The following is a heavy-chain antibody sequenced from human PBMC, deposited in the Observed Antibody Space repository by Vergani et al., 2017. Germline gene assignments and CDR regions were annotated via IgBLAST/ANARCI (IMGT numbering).Heavy chain of an antibody. CDR2: IIPLFGTA. J-gene: IGHJ5*02. CDR3: ARDEVVAATWFDP. V-gene: IGHV1-69*18. Sequence: QVQLVQSGAEVKKPGSSVKVSCKASGGTFSSYAISWVRQAPGQGLEWMGRIIPLFGTANYAQKFQGRVTITADEFTSTAYMELSSLRSEDTAVYYCARDEVVAATWFDPWGQGTLVTVSS. D-gene: IGHD2-15*01. CDR1: GGTFSSYA.